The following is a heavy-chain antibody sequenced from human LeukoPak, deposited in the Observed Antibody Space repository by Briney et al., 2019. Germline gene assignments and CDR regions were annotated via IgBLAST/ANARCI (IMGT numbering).Heavy chain of an antibody. J-gene: IGHJ6*04. CDR2: TYSGGST. D-gene: IGHD6-13*01. CDR1: GFTVSSNY. CDR3: ARTAAAAGYYYYYGMDV. V-gene: IGHV3-53*01. Sequence: PGGSLRPSCAASGFTVSSNYMSWVRQAPGKGLEWVSVTYSGGSTYYADSVKGRFTISRDNSKNTLYLQMNSLRAEDTAVYYCARTAAAAGYYYYYGMDVWGKGTTVTVSS.